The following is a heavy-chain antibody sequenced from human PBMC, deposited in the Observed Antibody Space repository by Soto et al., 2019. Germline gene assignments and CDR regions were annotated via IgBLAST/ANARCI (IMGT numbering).Heavy chain of an antibody. CDR3: ARRGYLARTNWFDP. D-gene: IGHD5-12*01. V-gene: IGHV4-34*01. CDR2: INHSGST. J-gene: IGHJ5*02. CDR1: GGSFSGYY. Sequence: ASETLSLTCAVYGGSFSGYYWSWIRQPPGKGLEWIGEINHSGSTNYNPSLKSRVTISVDTSKNQFSLKLSSVTAADTAVYYCARRGYLARTNWFDPWGQGTLVTVSS.